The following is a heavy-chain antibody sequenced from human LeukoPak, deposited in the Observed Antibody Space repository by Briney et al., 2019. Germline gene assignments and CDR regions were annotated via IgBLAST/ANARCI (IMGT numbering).Heavy chain of an antibody. Sequence: GASVKVSCKASGYTFTSYYIHWVRQAPGQGLDWMGLINPSGGSTTYAQNFQGRVSMTTDTSTSTVYMELSSLRSEDTAVYYCARDPQYSSGWYSSDYWGQGTLATVSS. CDR1: GYTFTSYY. V-gene: IGHV1-46*03. CDR2: INPSGGST. CDR3: ARDPQYSSGWYSSDY. D-gene: IGHD6-19*01. J-gene: IGHJ4*02.